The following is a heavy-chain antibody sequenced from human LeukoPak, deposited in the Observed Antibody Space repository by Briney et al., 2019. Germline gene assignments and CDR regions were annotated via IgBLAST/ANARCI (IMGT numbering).Heavy chain of an antibody. CDR1: SGSISNSNYY. J-gene: IGHJ5*02. CDR2: IFYSGST. V-gene: IGHV4-39*01. Sequence: PSETLSLTCTVSSGSISNSNYYWGWIRQPPGKGLEWIGSIFYSGSTDYNPSLKSRIGTSVDTSKNQFSLKLSSVTSADTAVYYCARHEWQDYYGSGSYYNSNWFDPWGQGTLVTVSS. D-gene: IGHD3-10*01. CDR3: ARHEWQDYYGSGSYYNSNWFDP.